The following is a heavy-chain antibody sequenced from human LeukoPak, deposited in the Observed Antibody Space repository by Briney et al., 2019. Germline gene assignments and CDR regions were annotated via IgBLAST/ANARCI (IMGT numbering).Heavy chain of an antibody. V-gene: IGHV3-30*18. D-gene: IGHD6-6*01. J-gene: IGHJ6*02. CDR2: ISYDGSNK. Sequence: GGSLRLSCAASGFTFSSYGMHWVRQAPGKGLEWVAVISYDGSNKYYADSVKGRFTISRDNSKNTLYLQMNSLRAEDTAVYYCAKDRDIAARYYYGKDVWGQGTTVTVSS. CDR1: GFTFSSYG. CDR3: AKDRDIAARYYYGKDV.